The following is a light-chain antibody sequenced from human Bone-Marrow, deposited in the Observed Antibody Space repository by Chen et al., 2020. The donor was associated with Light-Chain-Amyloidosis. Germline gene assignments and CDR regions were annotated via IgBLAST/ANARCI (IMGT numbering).Light chain of an antibody. CDR3: QAWDTSSAP. V-gene: IGLV3-1*01. CDR2: QDN. J-gene: IGLJ2*01. CDR1: KLGDRY. Sequence: SYELTQPPSLSVSPGQTARITCSGEKLGDRYACWYQQKPGQSPVLVIQQDNKRPSGIPKRFSGSTSGNIATLTISGTQTEDEAVYYCQAWDTSSAPFGGGTKLTV.